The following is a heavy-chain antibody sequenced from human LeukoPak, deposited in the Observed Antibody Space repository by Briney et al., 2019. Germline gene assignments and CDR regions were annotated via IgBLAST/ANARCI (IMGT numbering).Heavy chain of an antibody. J-gene: IGHJ2*01. CDR3: AREDYYDSSGYYWYFDL. CDR1: GGSIRSGSYY. V-gene: IGHV4-61*02. D-gene: IGHD3-22*01. CDR2: IYTSGST. Sequence: SQTLSLTXTVSGGSIRSGSYYWSWIRQPAGKGLDWIGRIYTSGSTNYNPSLKSRVTISVDTSKNQFSLKLSSVTAADTAVYYCAREDYYDSSGYYWYFDLWGRGTLVTVSS.